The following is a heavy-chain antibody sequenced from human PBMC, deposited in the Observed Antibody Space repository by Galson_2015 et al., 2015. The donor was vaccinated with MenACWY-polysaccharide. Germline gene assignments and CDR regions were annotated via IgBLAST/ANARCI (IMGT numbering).Heavy chain of an antibody. CDR2: IHSTGST. D-gene: IGHD3-16*01. Sequence: SETLSLTCTVSGASISGNYWSWIRQPPGKGLEWIAYIHSTGSTNYSPSLKSRVTISVDTSKNQFYLNLNSLTAADTAVYYCAKFSAYSGTYAHYLDYWGQGTLVTVSS. V-gene: IGHV4-59*01. J-gene: IGHJ4*02. CDR3: AKFSAYSGTYAHYLDY. CDR1: GASISGNY.